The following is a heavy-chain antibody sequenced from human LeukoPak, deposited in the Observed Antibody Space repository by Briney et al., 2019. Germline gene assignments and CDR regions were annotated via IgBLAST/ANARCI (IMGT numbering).Heavy chain of an antibody. Sequence: GGSLRLSCAASGFSFSHYSMTWARQASGKGLEWISYIGVGGRPTNYADSVKARFTISRDDAQNSLYLQMNSLRAEDTAVYYCAREKIEMATIVYYYYYYGMDVWGQGTTVTVSS. CDR3: AREKIEMATIVYYYYYYGMDV. CDR2: IGVGGRPT. J-gene: IGHJ6*02. CDR1: GFSFSHYS. D-gene: IGHD5-24*01. V-gene: IGHV3-48*01.